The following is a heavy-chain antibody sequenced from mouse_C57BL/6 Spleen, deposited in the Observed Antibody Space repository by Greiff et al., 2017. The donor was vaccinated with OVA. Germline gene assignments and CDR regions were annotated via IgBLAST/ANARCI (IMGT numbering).Heavy chain of an antibody. CDR3: ARDYYGSLAWFAY. CDR2: ISSGSSTI. D-gene: IGHD1-1*01. J-gene: IGHJ3*01. V-gene: IGHV5-17*01. CDR1: GFTFSDYG. Sequence: EVHLVESGGGLVKPGGSLKLSCAASGFTFSDYGMHWVRQAPEQGLEWVAYISSGSSTIYYADTVKGRFTISRDNAKNTLFLQMTSLRSEDAAMYYCARDYYGSLAWFAYWGQGTLVTVSA.